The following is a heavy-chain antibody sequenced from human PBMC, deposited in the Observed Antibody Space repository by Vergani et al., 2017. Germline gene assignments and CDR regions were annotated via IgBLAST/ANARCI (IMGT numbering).Heavy chain of an antibody. Sequence: QVQLVESGGGVVQPGRSLRLSCAASGFTFSSYGMHWVRQAPGKGLEWVAVIWYDGSNKYYADSVKGRFTVSRDNSKNTLYLQMNSLGAEDTAVYYCAKDKGLWFGEFPVHYWGQGTLVTVSS. CDR1: GFTFSSYG. CDR2: IWYDGSNK. CDR3: AKDKGLWFGEFPVHY. D-gene: IGHD3-10*01. V-gene: IGHV3-33*06. J-gene: IGHJ4*02.